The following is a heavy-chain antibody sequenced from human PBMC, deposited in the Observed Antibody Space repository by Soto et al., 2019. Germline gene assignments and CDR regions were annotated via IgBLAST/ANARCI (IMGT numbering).Heavy chain of an antibody. CDR1: GFTFSSYA. Sequence: GRSLRLSCAASGFTFSSYAMSWVRQAPGKGLEWVSAISGSGGSTYYADSVKGRFTISRDNSKNTLYLQMNSLRAEDTAVYYCAKVSSSWYAGFFDLWGQGTLVTVSS. V-gene: IGHV3-23*01. D-gene: IGHD6-13*01. CDR2: ISGSGGST. CDR3: AKVSSSWYAGFFDL. J-gene: IGHJ4*02.